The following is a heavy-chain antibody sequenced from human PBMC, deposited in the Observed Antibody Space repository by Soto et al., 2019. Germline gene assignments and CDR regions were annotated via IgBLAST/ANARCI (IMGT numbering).Heavy chain of an antibody. CDR3: AREDSIIIPAVSDF. J-gene: IGHJ4*02. Sequence: GESLKISCKGSGYSFTSYWIAWVRQMPGKGLEWMAIINPGDSETKYSPSFQGQVTISADKSINTAYLQWSSLKASDTAVYYCAREDSIIIPAVSDFWGQGTLVTVSS. D-gene: IGHD2-2*01. CDR2: INPGDSET. V-gene: IGHV5-51*01. CDR1: GYSFTSYW.